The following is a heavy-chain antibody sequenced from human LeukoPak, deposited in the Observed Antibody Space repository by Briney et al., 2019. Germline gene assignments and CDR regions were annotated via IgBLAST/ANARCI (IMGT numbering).Heavy chain of an antibody. V-gene: IGHV4-59*08. J-gene: IGHJ4*02. D-gene: IGHD5-24*01. CDR2: IYYSGST. CDR3: AGPNWYYFDY. Sequence: PSETLSLTCTVSGXSISSYYWSWIRQPPGKGLEWIGYIYYSGSTNYNPSLKSRVTISVDTSKKQFSLKLSSVTAADTAVYYCAGPNWYYFDYWGQGTPVTVSS. CDR1: GXSISSYY.